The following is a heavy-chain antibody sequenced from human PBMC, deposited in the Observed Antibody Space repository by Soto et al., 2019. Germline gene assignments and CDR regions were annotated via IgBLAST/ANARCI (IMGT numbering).Heavy chain of an antibody. CDR2: ISDDGASI. J-gene: IGHJ4*02. V-gene: IGHV3-48*03. CDR1: GFSFSSFA. D-gene: IGHD5-18*01. CDR3: ARENSVQAWLHHFDH. Sequence: PGGSLRLSCEASGFSFSSFAMNWVRQAPGRGLEWVPYISDDGASIYYADSLKGRFTISRDNAKNSLSLQMNNLGAEDTAVYYCARENSVQAWLHHFDHWGLGTLVTVS.